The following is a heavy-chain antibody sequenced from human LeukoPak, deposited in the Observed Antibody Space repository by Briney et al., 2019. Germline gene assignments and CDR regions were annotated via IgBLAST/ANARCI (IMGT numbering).Heavy chain of an antibody. D-gene: IGHD7-27*01. CDR2: ISNGGNTI. V-gene: IGHV3-11*01. CDR3: ARGHWGLDY. CDR1: GFTFSDHY. Sequence: GGSLRLSCAASGFTFSDHYMTWIRQAPGKGLEWVSYISNGGNTIYYADSVEGRFTLSRDNAKNSLYLQMNSHRAEDTAMYYCARGHWGLDYWGQGTLVTVSS. J-gene: IGHJ4*02.